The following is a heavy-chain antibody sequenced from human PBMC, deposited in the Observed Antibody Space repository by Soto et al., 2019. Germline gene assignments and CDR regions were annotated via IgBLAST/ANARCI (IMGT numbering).Heavy chain of an antibody. CDR1: EFSFSSYA. CDR3: TRDASRDSSARGWFDP. CDR2: ISATGTTT. J-gene: IGHJ5*02. V-gene: IGHV3-23*01. Sequence: GGSLRLSCAASEFSFSSYALNWVRQAPGKGLEWVSAISATGTTTYYADPVKGRFTISRDNSKRTLFLQMDSLSPEDTAVYYCTRDASRDSSARGWFDPWGPGTLVTVSS. D-gene: IGHD6-13*01.